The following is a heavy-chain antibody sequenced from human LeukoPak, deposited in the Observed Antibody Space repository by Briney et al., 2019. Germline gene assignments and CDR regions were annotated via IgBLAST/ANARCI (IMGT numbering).Heavy chain of an antibody. J-gene: IGHJ6*03. CDR1: GYTSTGYF. V-gene: IGHV1-2*02. D-gene: IGHD4-11*01. CDR3: ARGGLPIYYYYMDV. Sequence: ASVKVSCKASGYTSTGYFMHWVRLAPGQGREWMGWINPNSGGTNYAQKFQGRVTMTRDTSISTAYMELSRLGSYDTAVYYCARGGLPIYYYYMDVRGKGTTVTVSS. CDR2: INPNSGGT.